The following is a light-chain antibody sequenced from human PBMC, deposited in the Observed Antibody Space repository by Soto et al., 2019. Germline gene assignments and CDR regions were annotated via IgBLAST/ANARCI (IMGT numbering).Light chain of an antibody. Sequence: EIVMTQSPATLSVSPVERATLSCRASQSVTSNLAWYQQNPGQAPRLLISGASTRATGIPARFSGSGSGTEFTLTISSLQSEDFAVYYCQQYNNWPITFGQGTRLEIK. CDR2: GAS. V-gene: IGKV3-15*01. J-gene: IGKJ5*01. CDR3: QQYNNWPIT. CDR1: QSVTSN.